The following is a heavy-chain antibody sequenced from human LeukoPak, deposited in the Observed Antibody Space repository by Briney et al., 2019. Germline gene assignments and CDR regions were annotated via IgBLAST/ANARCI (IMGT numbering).Heavy chain of an antibody. J-gene: IGHJ6*02. D-gene: IGHD1-26*01. V-gene: IGHV1-18*01. CDR2: ISAYNGNT. CDR1: GYTFTSYG. Sequence: ASVNVSCKASGYTFTSYGISWVPQAPGQGLEWMGWISAYNGNTNYAQKLQGRVTMTTDTSTSTAYMELRSLRSDDTAVYYCARDGRWELINGMDVWGQGTTVTVSS. CDR3: ARDGRWELINGMDV.